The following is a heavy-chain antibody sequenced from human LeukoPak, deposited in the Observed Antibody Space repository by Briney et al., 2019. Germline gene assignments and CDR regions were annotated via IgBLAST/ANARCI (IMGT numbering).Heavy chain of an antibody. CDR2: ISGSGGST. Sequence: GGSLRLSCAASGFTFSSYAMSWVRQAPGKGLEWVSAISGSGGSTYYADSVKGRFTISRDNSKNTLYLQMNSLRAEDTAVYYCANDPYRSGKQGNWFDPWGQGTLVTVSS. D-gene: IGHD3-3*01. J-gene: IGHJ5*02. CDR3: ANDPYRSGKQGNWFDP. CDR1: GFTFSSYA. V-gene: IGHV3-23*01.